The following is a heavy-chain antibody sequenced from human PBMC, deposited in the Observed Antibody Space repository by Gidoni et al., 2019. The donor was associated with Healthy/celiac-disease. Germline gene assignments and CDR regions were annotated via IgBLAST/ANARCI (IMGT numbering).Heavy chain of an antibody. CDR1: GYTFTSYA. CDR2: INAGNGNT. Sequence: QVQLVQSGAEVKKPGASVKVSCKASGYTFTSYAMHWVRQAPGQRLEWMGWINAGNGNTKYSQKCQSRVTITRDTSASTAYMELSSLRSEDTAVYYCARDQVVGATALGYWGQGTLVTVSS. D-gene: IGHD1-26*01. V-gene: IGHV1-3*01. J-gene: IGHJ4*02. CDR3: ARDQVVGATALGY.